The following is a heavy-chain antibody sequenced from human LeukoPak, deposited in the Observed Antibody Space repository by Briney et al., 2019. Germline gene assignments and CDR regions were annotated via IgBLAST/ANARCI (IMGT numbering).Heavy chain of an antibody. CDR1: GGSISSYY. J-gene: IGHJ6*02. D-gene: IGHD1-26*01. CDR3: ARDRWELLSYGMDV. V-gene: IGHV4-4*07. CDR2: IYTSGST. Sequence: SETLSLTCTVSGGSISSYYWSWIRQPAGKGLEWIGRIYTSGSTNYNPSLKSRVTMSVDTSKSQFSLKLSSVTAADTAVYYCARDRWELLSYGMDVWGQGTTVTVSS.